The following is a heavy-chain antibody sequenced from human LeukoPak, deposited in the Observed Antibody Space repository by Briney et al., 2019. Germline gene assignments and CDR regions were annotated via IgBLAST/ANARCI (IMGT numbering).Heavy chain of an antibody. J-gene: IGHJ4*02. D-gene: IGHD3-9*01. CDR3: ARDPTDWLGFDY. V-gene: IGHV3-7*04. Sequence: GGSLRLSCAASGFTFSSYWMNWVRQAPGKGLEWVANIKEEGSEKYHVDPVKGRFTISRDNAKKSLYLQMNSLRAEDTGVYYCARDPTDWLGFDYWGQGTLVTVSS. CDR2: IKEEGSEK. CDR1: GFTFSSYW.